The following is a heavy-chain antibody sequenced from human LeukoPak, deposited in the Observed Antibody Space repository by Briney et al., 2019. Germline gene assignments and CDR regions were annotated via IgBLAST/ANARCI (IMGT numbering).Heavy chain of an antibody. CDR3: ARDRKWQEVYFDY. D-gene: IGHD2-8*01. CDR2: ISSSSSMI. J-gene: IGHJ4*02. V-gene: IGHV3-48*01. CDR1: GFTFSSYS. Sequence: PGGSLRLSCAASGFTFSSYSMNWVRQAPGKGLEWVSYISSSSSMIYYADSVKGRFTISRDNAKNSLYLQMNSLRAEDTAVYYCARDRKWQEVYFDYWGQGTLVTVSS.